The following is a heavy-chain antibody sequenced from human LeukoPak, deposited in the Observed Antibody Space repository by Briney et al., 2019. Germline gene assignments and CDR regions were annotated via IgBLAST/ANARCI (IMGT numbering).Heavy chain of an antibody. V-gene: IGHV4-34*01. J-gene: IGHJ4*02. Sequence: PSETLSLTCAVYGGSFSGYYWSWIRQPPGKGLEWIGEINHSGSTNYNPSLKSRVTISVDTSKNQFSLKLSSVTAADTAVYYCARRYLEHYYDSSGYYDYWGQGTLVTVSS. D-gene: IGHD3-22*01. CDR1: GGSFSGYY. CDR3: ARRYLEHYYDSSGYYDY. CDR2: INHSGST.